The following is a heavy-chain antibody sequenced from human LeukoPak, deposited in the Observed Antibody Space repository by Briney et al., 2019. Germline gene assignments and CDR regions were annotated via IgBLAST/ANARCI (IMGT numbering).Heavy chain of an antibody. D-gene: IGHD3-22*01. V-gene: IGHV1-46*01. CDR2: INPSGGST. CDR1: GYTFTSYY. J-gene: IGHJ4*02. CDR3: ASEPYYYDSSGYPDY. Sequence: ASVKVSCKASGYTFTSYYMHWVRQAPGQGLEWMGIINPSGGSTSYAQKFQGRVTMTRDMSTSTVYMELSSLRSEDTAVYYCASEPYYYDSSGYPDYWGQGTLVTVSS.